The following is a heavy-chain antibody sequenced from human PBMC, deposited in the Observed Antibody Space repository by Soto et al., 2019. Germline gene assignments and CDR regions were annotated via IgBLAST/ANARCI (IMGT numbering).Heavy chain of an antibody. J-gene: IGHJ3*02. CDR2: ISYDGSNK. CDR3: ATTLYPYDILTGYRTDAFDI. Sequence: QVQLVESGGGVVQPGRSLRLSCAASGFTFSSYGMHWVRQAPGKGLEWVAVISYDGSNKYYADSVKGRFTISRDNSXSTXYXPMNSLRAEDTAVYYCATTLYPYDILTGYRTDAFDIWGQGTMVTVSS. CDR1: GFTFSSYG. V-gene: IGHV3-30*03. D-gene: IGHD3-9*01.